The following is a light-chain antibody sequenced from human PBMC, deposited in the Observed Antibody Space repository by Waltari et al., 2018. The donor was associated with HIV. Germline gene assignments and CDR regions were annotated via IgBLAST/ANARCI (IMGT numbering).Light chain of an antibody. Sequence: AIQLTQSPSSLSASVGDRVTITCRASQGISTVLAWYQQKPGKAPKLLIYDASSLENGFPARFSGSGSGTDFTLTISILQPEDFATYYCQQFNTYPLTFGGGTKVEIK. V-gene: IGKV1-13*02. CDR1: QGISTV. CDR2: DAS. CDR3: QQFNTYPLT. J-gene: IGKJ4*01.